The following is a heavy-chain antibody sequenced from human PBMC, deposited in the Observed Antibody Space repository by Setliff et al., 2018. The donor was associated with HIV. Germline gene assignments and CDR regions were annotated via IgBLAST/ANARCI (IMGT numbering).Heavy chain of an antibody. CDR1: GGSINRGTYY. V-gene: IGHV4-39*07. Sequence: SETLSLTCSVSGGSINRGTYYWTWIRQSAGKGLEWIGSIYHSGRTYYNPSLTSRVTMSVDTSKNQFSLKLNSVTAADTAVYYCEAATVGETGYYGIDVWGPGTTVTVSS. J-gene: IGHJ6*02. CDR3: EAATVGETGYYGIDV. CDR2: IYHSGRT. D-gene: IGHD1-26*01.